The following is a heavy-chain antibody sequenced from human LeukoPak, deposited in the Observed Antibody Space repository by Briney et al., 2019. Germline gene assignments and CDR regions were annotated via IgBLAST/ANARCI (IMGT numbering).Heavy chain of an antibody. CDR2: ISWNSGSI. V-gene: IGHV3-9*01. CDR1: GFTFDDYA. D-gene: IGHD5-18*01. J-gene: IGHJ4*02. Sequence: GGSLRLSCAASGFTFDDYAMRWDRQAPGKGLEWVSGISWNSGSIGYADSVKGRFTISRDNAKNSLYLQMNSLRAEDTALYYCARGAEVQLWSYYFDYWGQGTLVTVSS. CDR3: ARGAEVQLWSYYFDY.